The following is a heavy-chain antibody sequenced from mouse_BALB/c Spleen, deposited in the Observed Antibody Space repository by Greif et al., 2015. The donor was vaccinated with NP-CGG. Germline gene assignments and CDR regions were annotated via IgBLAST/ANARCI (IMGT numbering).Heavy chain of an antibody. CDR1: GFSLTSYG. Sequence: VKLMESGPGLVQPSQSLSITCTVSGFSLTSYGVHWVRQSPGKGLEWLGVIWSGGSTDYNAAFISRLSISKDNSKSQVFFKMNSLQADDTAIYYCASPWGITHFDVWGAGTTVTVSS. CDR2: IWSGGST. D-gene: IGHD1-1*01. CDR3: ASPWGITHFDV. J-gene: IGHJ1*01. V-gene: IGHV2-4-1*01.